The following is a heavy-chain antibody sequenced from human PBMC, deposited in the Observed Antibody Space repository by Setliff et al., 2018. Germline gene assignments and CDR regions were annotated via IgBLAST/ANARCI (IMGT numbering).Heavy chain of an antibody. D-gene: IGHD3-10*01. Sequence: SVKVSCKASGGTFSSYGISWVRQAPGQGLEWMGGTIPVFGTTDYAQKFQGRVTISLDTSKRQFSLKLTSVTAADTAVYYCARALASGSYYGQSSYMDVWGKGTTVTVSS. V-gene: IGHV1-69*06. CDR2: TIPVFGTT. CDR1: GGTFSSYG. CDR3: ARALASGSYYGQSSYMDV. J-gene: IGHJ6*03.